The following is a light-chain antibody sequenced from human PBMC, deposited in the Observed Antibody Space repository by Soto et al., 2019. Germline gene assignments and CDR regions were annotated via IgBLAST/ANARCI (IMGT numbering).Light chain of an antibody. CDR3: QQSYSTPPWT. CDR1: QSISSY. Sequence: DIQMTQSQSSLSASVGDRVTITCRASQSISSYLNWYQQKPGKAPKLLIYDASILQTGVPSRFSGSGSGTDFTLTISSLQPEDFAAYYCQQSYSTPPWTFGQGTKVEIK. CDR2: DAS. V-gene: IGKV1-39*01. J-gene: IGKJ1*01.